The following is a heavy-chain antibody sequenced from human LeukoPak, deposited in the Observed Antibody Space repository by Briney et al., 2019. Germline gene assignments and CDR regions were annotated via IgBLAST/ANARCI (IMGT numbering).Heavy chain of an antibody. V-gene: IGHV3-23*01. D-gene: IGHD2-21*02. CDR3: AREHAVVAVTSTVDY. Sequence: GGSLRLSCAASGFTFSSYAMSWVRQAPGKGLEWVSAISGSGGSTYYADSVKGRFTISRDTAGNSLYLQMNRLRVEDTAVYYCAREHAVVAVTSTVDYWGHGTLVTVSS. CDR1: GFTFSSYA. CDR2: ISGSGGST. J-gene: IGHJ4*01.